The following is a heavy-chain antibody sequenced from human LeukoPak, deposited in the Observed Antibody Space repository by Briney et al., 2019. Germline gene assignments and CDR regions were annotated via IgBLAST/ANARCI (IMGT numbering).Heavy chain of an antibody. CDR1: GYTFTSYG. D-gene: IGHD4-11*01. V-gene: IGHV1-18*01. Sequence: ASVKVSCKASGYTFTSYGISWVRQAPGQGLEWMGWISAYNGNTNYAQKLQGRVTMTTDTSTSTAYMELRSLRSDDTAVYYCAREGVTTDYYYYGMDVWGQGTTVTVSS. CDR2: ISAYNGNT. J-gene: IGHJ6*02. CDR3: AREGVTTDYYYYGMDV.